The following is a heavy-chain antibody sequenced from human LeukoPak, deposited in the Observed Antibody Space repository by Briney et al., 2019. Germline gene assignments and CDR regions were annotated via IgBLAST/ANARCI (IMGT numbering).Heavy chain of an antibody. CDR2: IYYSGST. CDR1: GGSISSSSYY. Sequence: SETLSLTCTVSGGSISSSSYYWGWIRQPPGKGLEWIGSIYYSGSTYYNPSLKSRVTISVDTSKNQFSLKLSSVTAADTAVYYCARRVQDYGSGSYLRDYYFDYWDQGTLVTVSS. J-gene: IGHJ4*02. D-gene: IGHD3-10*01. CDR3: ARRVQDYGSGSYLRDYYFDY. V-gene: IGHV4-39*01.